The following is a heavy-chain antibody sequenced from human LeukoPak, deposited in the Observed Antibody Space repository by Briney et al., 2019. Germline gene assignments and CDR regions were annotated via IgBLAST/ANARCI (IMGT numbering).Heavy chain of an antibody. J-gene: IGHJ4*02. CDR3: ARGYCSSTSCYEFDY. CDR2: IYYSGST. D-gene: IGHD2-2*01. CDR1: GGAFSSSSYY. V-gene: IGHV4-39*07. Sequence: SETLSLTCTVSGGAFSSSSYYWVWIRQPPGKGLEWIGSIYYSGSTYYNPSLKSRVTISVDTSKNQLSLKLSSVTAADTAVYYCARGYCSSTSCYEFDYWGQGTLVTVSS.